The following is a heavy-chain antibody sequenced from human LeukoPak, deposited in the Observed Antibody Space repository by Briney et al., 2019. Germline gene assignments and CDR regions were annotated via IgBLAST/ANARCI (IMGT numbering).Heavy chain of an antibody. J-gene: IGHJ3*02. V-gene: IGHV3-23*01. CDR3: ARDAGRGNLYYYDSSGYYEHSVDAFDI. CDR2: ISGSGGST. D-gene: IGHD3-22*01. Sequence: PGGSLRLSCAASGFTFSSYAMSWVRQAPGKGLEWVSAISGSGGSTYYADSVKGRFTISRDNSKNTLYLQMNSLRAEDTAVYYCARDAGRGNLYYYDSSGYYEHSVDAFDIWGQGTMVTVSS. CDR1: GFTFSSYA.